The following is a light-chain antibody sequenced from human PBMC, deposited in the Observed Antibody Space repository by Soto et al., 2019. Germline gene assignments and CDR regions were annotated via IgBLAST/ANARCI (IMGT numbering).Light chain of an antibody. CDR3: QQLNSYPIAT. CDR1: QGIRSY. V-gene: IGKV1-9*01. CDR2: AAS. Sequence: DIQLTQSPSFLSASVGDRVTITCRASQGIRSYLAWYQQKPGKAPKLLIYAASTLQSGGPSRFSGSGSGTELTITISSLQPEDFATYHCQQLNSYPIATFGGGTKVDIK. J-gene: IGKJ4*01.